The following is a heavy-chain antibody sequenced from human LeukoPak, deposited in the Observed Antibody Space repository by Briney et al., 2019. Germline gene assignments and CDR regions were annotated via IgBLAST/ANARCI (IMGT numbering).Heavy chain of an antibody. CDR3: TRDASVGATREGY. D-gene: IGHD1-26*01. CDR1: GFTFGDYA. J-gene: IGHJ4*02. CDR2: IRSKAYGGTT. Sequence: GGSLRLSCTASGFTFGDYAMSWVRQAPGKGLEWVGFIRSKAYGGTTEYAASVKGRFTISRDDSKSIAYLQMNSLKTEDTAVYYCTRDASVGATREGYWGQGTLVTVSS. V-gene: IGHV3-49*04.